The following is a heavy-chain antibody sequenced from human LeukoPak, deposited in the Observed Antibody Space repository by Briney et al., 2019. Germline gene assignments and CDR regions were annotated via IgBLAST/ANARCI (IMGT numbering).Heavy chain of an antibody. J-gene: IGHJ5*02. D-gene: IGHD5-18*01. Sequence: LGESLKISCKGSGYSFTSYWIGWVRPMPGKGLEWMGIIYPGDSDTRYSPSFQGQVTISADKSISTAYRQWSSLKASDTAMYYCARRQQLWLSWFDPWGQGTLVTVSS. CDR2: IYPGDSDT. V-gene: IGHV5-51*01. CDR3: ARRQQLWLSWFDP. CDR1: GYSFTSYW.